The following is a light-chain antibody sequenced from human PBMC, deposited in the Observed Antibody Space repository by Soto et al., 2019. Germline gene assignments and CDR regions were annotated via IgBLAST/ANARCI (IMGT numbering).Light chain of an antibody. J-gene: IGKJ4*01. CDR3: QEYNNVPT. CDR2: AAS. Sequence: DIQMTQSPSSLSASVGDRVTITCRASQGISNYLAWYQQIPGKVPKLLISAASTLQSGVPSRFSGSGSGTDFTLTVSSLQPEDVATYYCQEYNNVPTFGVGTKVEIK. CDR1: QGISNY. V-gene: IGKV1-27*01.